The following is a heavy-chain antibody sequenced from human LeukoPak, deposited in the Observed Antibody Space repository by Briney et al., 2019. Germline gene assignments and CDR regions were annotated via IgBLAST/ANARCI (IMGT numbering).Heavy chain of an antibody. CDR1: GFTFDDYA. CDR3: TVDYSNYEAFDI. Sequence: GRSLRLSCAASGFTFDDYAMHWVRQAPGKGLVWVSRINTDGSSTSYADSVKGRFTISRDNAKNTLYLQMNSLRAEDTAVYYCTVDYSNYEAFDIWGQGTMVTVSS. D-gene: IGHD4-11*01. V-gene: IGHV3-74*01. CDR2: INTDGSST. J-gene: IGHJ3*02.